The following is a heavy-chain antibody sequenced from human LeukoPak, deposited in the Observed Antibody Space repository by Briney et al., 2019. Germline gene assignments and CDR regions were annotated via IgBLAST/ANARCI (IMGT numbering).Heavy chain of an antibody. Sequence: PGGSLRLSCAASGFTFSSYGMHWVRQAPGKGLEWVAVIWYDGSNKYYADSVKGRFTISRDNSKNTLYLQMNSLRAEDTAVYYCAKQRDGRSGSFDYEYYFDYWGQGTLVTVSS. V-gene: IGHV3-30*02. CDR2: IWYDGSNK. CDR3: AKQRDGRSGSFDYEYYFDY. CDR1: GFTFSSYG. J-gene: IGHJ4*02. D-gene: IGHD3-10*01.